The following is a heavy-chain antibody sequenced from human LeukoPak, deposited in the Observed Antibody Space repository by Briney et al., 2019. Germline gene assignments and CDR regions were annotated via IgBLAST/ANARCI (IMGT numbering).Heavy chain of an antibody. D-gene: IGHD3-22*01. CDR1: GFTFSNYA. CDR2: ISGRGGST. V-gene: IGHV3-23*01. J-gene: IGHJ4*02. CDR3: AKRDYFDSSGYYEHYFDY. Sequence: GVSLRLSCAASGFTFSNYAMSWVRQAPEKGLECVSGISGRGGSTYYADSVKGRFTISRDNSKNTMYLQMNSLRAEDTAIYYCAKRDYFDSSGYYEHYFDYWGQGTLVTVSS.